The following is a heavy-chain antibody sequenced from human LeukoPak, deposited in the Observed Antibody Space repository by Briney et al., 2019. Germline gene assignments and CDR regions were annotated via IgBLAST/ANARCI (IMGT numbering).Heavy chain of an antibody. CDR1: GFTFSNYG. V-gene: IGHV3-23*01. Sequence: GGSLRLSCAASGFTFSNYGMCWVRQAPGKGLEWVSLISGDGGNTYYPDSVKGRFTISRDNSKNTVYLQMNSLRAEDTALYYCAPDLRGSASSLDDWGQGTTVTVSS. CDR3: APDLRGSASSLDD. CDR2: ISGDGGNT. D-gene: IGHD6-25*01. J-gene: IGHJ6*02.